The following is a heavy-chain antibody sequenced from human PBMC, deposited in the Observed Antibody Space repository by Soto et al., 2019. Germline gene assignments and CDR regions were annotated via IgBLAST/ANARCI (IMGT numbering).Heavy chain of an antibody. Sequence: ASVKVSCKASGYTFTSYDMHWVRQAPGQRLEWMGWINAGNGNTKYSQKFQGRVTITRDTSASTAYMELNSLKTEDTAVYYCTIPSADSSGWYSYWGQGTLVTVSS. CDR1: GYTFTSYD. CDR3: TIPSADSSGWYSY. CDR2: INAGNGNT. J-gene: IGHJ4*02. D-gene: IGHD6-19*01. V-gene: IGHV1-3*01.